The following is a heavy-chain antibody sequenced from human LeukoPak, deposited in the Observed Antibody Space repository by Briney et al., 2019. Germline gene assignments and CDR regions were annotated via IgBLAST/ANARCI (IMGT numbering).Heavy chain of an antibody. Sequence: SETLSLTCTVSGGSISSSDYYWGWIRQPPGKGLEWIASIYYRGTTHYNPSHQSRVTMSVDTSKNQFSLKLSSVTAADTAVYYCARLEFMSGSGLFDYWGQGTLVTVSS. J-gene: IGHJ4*02. CDR3: ARLEFMSGSGLFDY. CDR2: IYYRGTT. CDR1: GGSISSSDYY. V-gene: IGHV4-39*07. D-gene: IGHD3-10*01.